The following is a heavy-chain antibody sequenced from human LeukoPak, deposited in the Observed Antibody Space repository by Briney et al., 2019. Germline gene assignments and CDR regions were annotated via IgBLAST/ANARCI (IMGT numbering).Heavy chain of an antibody. J-gene: IGHJ3*02. CDR3: ASSHCSSTSCFDAFDI. V-gene: IGHV4-31*11. CDR1: GGSFSGYY. D-gene: IGHD2-2*01. Sequence: SETLSLTCAVYGGSFSGYYWSWIRQHPGKGLEWIGYIYYSRSTYYNPSLKSRVTISVDTSKNQFSLKLSSVTAADTAVYYCASSHCSSTSCFDAFDIWGQGTMVTVSS. CDR2: IYYSRST.